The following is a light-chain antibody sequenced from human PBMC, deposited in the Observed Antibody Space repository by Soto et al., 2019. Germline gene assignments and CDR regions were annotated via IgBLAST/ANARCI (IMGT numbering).Light chain of an antibody. V-gene: IGLV1-36*01. CDR1: NSNIGNNA. CDR2: YDD. Sequence: QSVLAQPPSVSGAPRQRVTISCSGSNSNIGNNAVNWYQQLPGKAPKLLIYYDDLLPSGVSDRFSGYKSGTSASLAISGLQSEDEAGYYCAEWDDSLNGPVFGGGTQMTVL. J-gene: IGLJ2*01. CDR3: AEWDDSLNGPV.